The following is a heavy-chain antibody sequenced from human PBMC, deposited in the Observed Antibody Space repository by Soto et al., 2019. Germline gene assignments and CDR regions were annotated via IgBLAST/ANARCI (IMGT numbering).Heavy chain of an antibody. Sequence: SETLSLTCTVSGGSVSSGSYYWSWIRQPPGKGLEWIGDIYYSGSTNYNPSLKSRVTISVDTSKNQFSLKLSSVTAADTAVYYCARDKGGSSCYFGPDAFDIWGQGTMVTVSS. CDR1: GGSVSSGSYY. CDR2: IYYSGST. J-gene: IGHJ3*02. CDR3: ARDKGGSSCYFGPDAFDI. V-gene: IGHV4-61*01. D-gene: IGHD6-13*01.